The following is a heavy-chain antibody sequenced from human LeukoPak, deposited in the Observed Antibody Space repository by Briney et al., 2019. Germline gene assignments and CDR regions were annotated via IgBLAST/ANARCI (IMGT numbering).Heavy chain of an antibody. CDR3: ARDVAVAGKAGFAYFDY. D-gene: IGHD6-19*01. Sequence: GSLRLSCAASGFTVSSNYMTWVRQAPGKGLEWVSLMYGAGSTHYADSVRGRFTISRDNSKNTVYVQMNSLRAEDTAVYYCARDVAVAGKAGFAYFDYWGQGTLGTVSS. CDR1: GFTVSSNY. CDR2: MYGAGST. V-gene: IGHV3-66*01. J-gene: IGHJ4*02.